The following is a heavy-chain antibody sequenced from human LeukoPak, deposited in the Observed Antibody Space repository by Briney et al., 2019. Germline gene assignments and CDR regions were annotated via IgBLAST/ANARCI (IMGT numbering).Heavy chain of an antibody. CDR1: GGSVSSYY. V-gene: IGHV4-4*07. J-gene: IGHJ4*02. CDR3: ARDVGGYNYGYSLDY. CDR2: IYTSGST. Sequence: SETLSLTCTVSGGSVSSYYWNWIRQPAGKGLEWIGRIYTSGSTSYNSSLKSRVTMSVDTSKNQFSLKLNSVPAADTAVYYCARDVGGYNYGYSLDYWGQGTLVSVSS. D-gene: IGHD5-18*01.